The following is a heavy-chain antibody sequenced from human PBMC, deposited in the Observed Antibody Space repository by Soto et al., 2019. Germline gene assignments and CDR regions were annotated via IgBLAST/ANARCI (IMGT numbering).Heavy chain of an antibody. CDR2: ISHTGGST. Sequence: EGQLLESGGGLEQPGGSLRLSCATSGFTFSNHAMTWVRQAPGKGLEWVSPISHTGGSTYYADSVKARFSISRDTSKNTLYFQRKRLRGEDTAVDYCAKEHWSSGDCKYHYGMADWGQGTRVTVSS. CDR3: AKEHWSSGDCKYHYGMAD. J-gene: IGHJ6*02. CDR1: GFTFSNHA. V-gene: IGHV3-23*01. D-gene: IGHD2-21*02.